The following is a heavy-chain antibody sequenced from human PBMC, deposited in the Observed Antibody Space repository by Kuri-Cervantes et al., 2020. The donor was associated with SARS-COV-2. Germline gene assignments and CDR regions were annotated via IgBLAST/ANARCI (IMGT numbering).Heavy chain of an antibody. D-gene: IGHD1-1*01. Sequence: ASVKVSCKASGYSFSTYGINWVRQAAGQGLEWMGWLNPDTGNTGNAKKFQGRVTMTTDTSINTACMEVSSLSFEDTAIYYCARDSGDWNPDGLDLWGQGTLVTVSS. J-gene: IGHJ3*01. V-gene: IGHV1-8*02. CDR2: LNPDTGNT. CDR3: ARDSGDWNPDGLDL. CDR1: GYSFSTYG.